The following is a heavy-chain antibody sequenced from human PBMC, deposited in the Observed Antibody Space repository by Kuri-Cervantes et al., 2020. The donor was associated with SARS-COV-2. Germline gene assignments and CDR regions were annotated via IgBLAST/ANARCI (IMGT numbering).Heavy chain of an antibody. V-gene: IGHV2-5*01. CDR2: NYWNDDK. CDR3: AHWGRSDYYYYMVV. D-gene: IGHD7-27*01. Sequence: SGPTLVQPTQTLTLTCTFSGFSLSTSGVGVGWIRQPPGKSLEWLALNYWNDDKRYSPSLKSRLTITKDTSKNQVVLTMTNMDPVDTATYYCAHWGRSDYYYYMVVWCKGTTVTVSS. CDR1: GFSLSTSGVG. J-gene: IGHJ6*03.